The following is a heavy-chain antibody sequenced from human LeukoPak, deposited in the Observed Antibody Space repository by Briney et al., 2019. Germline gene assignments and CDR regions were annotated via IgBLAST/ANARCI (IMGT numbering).Heavy chain of an antibody. V-gene: IGHV3-7*01. D-gene: IGHD5-12*01. J-gene: IGHJ6*03. CDR3: ARVYSGYDLYYYYYYYMDV. Sequence: GGSLRLSCAASGFTVSSNYMSWVRQAPGKGLEWVANIKQDGSVKYYVDSVKGRFTISRDNAKNSLYLQMNSLRAEDTAVYYCARVYSGYDLYYYYYYYMDVWGKGTTVTVSS. CDR2: IKQDGSVK. CDR1: GFTVSSNY.